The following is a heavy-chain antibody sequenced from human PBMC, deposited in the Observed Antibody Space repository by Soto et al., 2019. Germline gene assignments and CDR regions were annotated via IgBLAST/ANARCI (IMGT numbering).Heavy chain of an antibody. CDR1: GFTFSSYW. Sequence: GGSLRLSCAASGFTFSSYWMHWVRQAPGKGLVWVSRINSDGSSTSYADSVKGRFTISRDNAKNTLYLQMNSLRAEDTAVYYCAREAIWFGELHVDWGQGTLVTVSS. CDR2: INSDGSST. V-gene: IGHV3-74*01. CDR3: AREAIWFGELHVD. D-gene: IGHD3-10*01. J-gene: IGHJ4*02.